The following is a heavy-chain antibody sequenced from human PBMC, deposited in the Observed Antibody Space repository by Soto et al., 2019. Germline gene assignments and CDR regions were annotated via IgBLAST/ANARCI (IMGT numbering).Heavy chain of an antibody. V-gene: IGHV1-69*13. D-gene: IGHD5-18*01. CDR1: GGTFSSYA. Sequence: ASVKVSCKAPGGTFSSYAISWVRQAPGQGLEWVGGVIPIFGTANYAQKFQGRVTITADESTSTAYMELSSLRSEDTAVYYCARALVVGYGRPPYNWFDPWGQGTLVTVSS. J-gene: IGHJ5*02. CDR2: VIPIFGTA. CDR3: ARALVVGYGRPPYNWFDP.